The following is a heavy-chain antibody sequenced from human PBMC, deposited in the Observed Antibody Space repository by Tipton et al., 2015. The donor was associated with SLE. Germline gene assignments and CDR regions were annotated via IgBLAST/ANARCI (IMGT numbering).Heavy chain of an antibody. Sequence: TLSLTCAVSGFPISSGYYWGWIRQPPGRGLEWIGSIYHSGSTYYNPSLKSRVTISVDTSKNRFSLKLNSVTAADTAVYYCTRDPYYYDSSGSPYSYWGQGTLVIVSS. CDR3: TRDPYYYDSSGSPYSY. V-gene: IGHV4-38-2*02. D-gene: IGHD3-22*01. J-gene: IGHJ4*02. CDR2: IYHSGST. CDR1: GFPISSGYY.